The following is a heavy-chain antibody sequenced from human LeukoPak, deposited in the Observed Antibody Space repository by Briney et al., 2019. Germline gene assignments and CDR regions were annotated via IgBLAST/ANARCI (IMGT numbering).Heavy chain of an antibody. CDR2: IRYSGRT. J-gene: IGHJ4*02. CDR3: ARLPDVSGWPFDY. CDR1: DDSIITDF. Sequence: SGTLSLTCAASDDSIITDFWTWIRQPPWKGLECVGYIRYSGRTEYNPSLKSRVTISIQTSKNQSSLQLTSVTPADTAIYYCARLPDVSGWPFDYWGQGILVTVSS. V-gene: IGHV4-59*01. D-gene: IGHD6-19*01.